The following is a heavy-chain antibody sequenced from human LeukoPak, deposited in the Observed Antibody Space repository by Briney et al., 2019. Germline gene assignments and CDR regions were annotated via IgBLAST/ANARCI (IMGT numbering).Heavy chain of an antibody. CDR2: IIPIFGTA. J-gene: IGHJ4*02. CDR1: GGTFSSYA. V-gene: IGHV1-69*05. CDR3: AKEDPTIAAAALGY. D-gene: IGHD6-13*01. Sequence: SVKVSCKASGGTFSSYAISWVRQAPGQGLEWMGGIIPIFGTANYAQKFQGRVTITTDESTSTAYMELSSLRSEDTAVYYCAKEDPTIAAAALGYWGQGTLVTVSS.